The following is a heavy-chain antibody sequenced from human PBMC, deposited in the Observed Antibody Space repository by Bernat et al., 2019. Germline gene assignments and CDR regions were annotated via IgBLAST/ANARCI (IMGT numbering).Heavy chain of an antibody. J-gene: IGHJ4*02. Sequence: EVQLLESGGGLVQPGESLRLSCAASGFTFSSHGMSWVRQAPGKGLEWVSSIGRSGNTYYSDSAKGRFTIPRDNSKNTLNLQMNTLRAEDTAVYYCATRGPTGSYFFDSWGQGTLVTVSS. CDR3: ATRGPTGSYFFDS. D-gene: IGHD3-10*01. V-gene: IGHV3-23*01. CDR2: IGRSGNT. CDR1: GFTFSSHG.